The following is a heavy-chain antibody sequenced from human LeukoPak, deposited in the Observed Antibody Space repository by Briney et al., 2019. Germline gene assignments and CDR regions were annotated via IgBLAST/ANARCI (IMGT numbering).Heavy chain of an antibody. CDR2: IKQDGSEK. J-gene: IGHJ4*02. D-gene: IGHD1-14*01. V-gene: IGHV3-7*03. Sequence: PGGSLRLSCAASGFIFRNAWMGWVRQAPGKGLEWVANIKQDGSEKYYVDSVKGRFTISRDNAKNSLYLQMNSLRAEDTAVYYCARRYFDYWGQGTLVTVSS. CDR1: GFIFRNAW. CDR3: ARRYFDY.